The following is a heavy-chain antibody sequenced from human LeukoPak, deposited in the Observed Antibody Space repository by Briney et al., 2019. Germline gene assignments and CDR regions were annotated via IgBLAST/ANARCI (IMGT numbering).Heavy chain of an antibody. Sequence: SETLSLTCSFSGYSISGGFYWGWIRQPPGKGLEWIGSIFHSGSTYYKSSLKSRVTISVDTSKNQFSLKLSSVTAAHTAVYYCARANYYDTSGYSRGAFDIWGQGTMVTVSS. CDR1: GYSISGGFY. CDR2: IFHSGST. J-gene: IGHJ3*02. CDR3: ARANYYDTSGYSRGAFDI. V-gene: IGHV4-38-2*02. D-gene: IGHD3-22*01.